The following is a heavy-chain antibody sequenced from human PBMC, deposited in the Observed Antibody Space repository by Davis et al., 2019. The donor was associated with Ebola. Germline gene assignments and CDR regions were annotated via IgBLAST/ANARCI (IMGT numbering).Heavy chain of an antibody. CDR3: AQQLGDYGGNALRY. CDR2: ISGSGSDI. V-gene: IGHV3-11*04. Sequence: PGGSLRLSCAASGFTFSNAWMSWIRQAPGKGLECLSYISGSGSDISYTDSVKGRFTISRDDAKKSLYLQMDSLRAEDTAVYYCAQQLGDYGGNALRYWGQGTLVTVSS. D-gene: IGHD4-23*01. CDR1: GFTFSNAW. J-gene: IGHJ4*02.